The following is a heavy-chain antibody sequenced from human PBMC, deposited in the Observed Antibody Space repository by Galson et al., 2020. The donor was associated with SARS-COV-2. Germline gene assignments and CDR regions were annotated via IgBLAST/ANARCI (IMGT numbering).Heavy chain of an antibody. CDR3: TCVIDEAGLSSEY. CDR1: GYSFSRYG. Sequence: GESLKISCVGSGYSFSRYGMNWLRQAPGKGLEWVAYISGSSDSIQYAESLRGRFTISRDNAKRSVYLQMNSQRAEDTAMYYCTCVIDEAGLSSEYWGPGTLVTVCS. J-gene: IGHJ4*02. V-gene: IGHV3-48*01. CDR2: ISGSSDSI. D-gene: IGHD6-19*01.